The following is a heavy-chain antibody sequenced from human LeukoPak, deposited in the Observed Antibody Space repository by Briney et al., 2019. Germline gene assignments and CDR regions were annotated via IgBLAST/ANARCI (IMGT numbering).Heavy chain of an antibody. V-gene: IGHV3-23*05. CDR3: ARHRGPTLYNTVYFDC. CDR2: IGSDNKP. J-gene: IGHJ4*02. CDR1: GFTFSAYA. D-gene: IGHD1-14*01. Sequence: GGSPRLSCEASGFTFSAYAMTWVRQAPGKGLEWVSSIGSDNKPHYSESVKGRFAISRDNSKSMLFLQLNSLRAEDTALYYCARHRGPTLYNTVYFDCWGQGTLVTVSS.